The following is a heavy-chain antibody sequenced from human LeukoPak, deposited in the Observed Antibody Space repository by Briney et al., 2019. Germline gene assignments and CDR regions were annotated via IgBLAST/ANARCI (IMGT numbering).Heavy chain of an antibody. CDR1: GGSFSGYY. CDR2: IYYSGTT. CDR3: TRELSGSQDY. V-gene: IGHV4-34*01. D-gene: IGHD3-22*01. Sequence: PSETLSLTCAVYGGSFSGYYWSWIRQPPGKGLEWIGSIYYSGTTYYNPSLKSRVTISLDTSKKQFSLRLSSVTAADTAVYYCTRELSGSQDYWGQGTLVTVSS. J-gene: IGHJ4*02.